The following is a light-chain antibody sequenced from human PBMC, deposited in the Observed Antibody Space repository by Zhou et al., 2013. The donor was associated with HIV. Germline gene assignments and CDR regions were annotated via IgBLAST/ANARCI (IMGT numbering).Light chain of an antibody. CDR3: QQYGSSPFT. V-gene: IGKV3-20*01. CDR1: QTVSSTY. CDR2: DAS. Sequence: EIVLTQSPGTLSLSPGERATLSCRASQTVSSTYLAWYQQKSGQAPRLLIYDASNRATGIPARFSGSGSGTDFTLTITRLEPEDFAVYYCQQYGSSPFTFGPGTKVDIK. J-gene: IGKJ3*01.